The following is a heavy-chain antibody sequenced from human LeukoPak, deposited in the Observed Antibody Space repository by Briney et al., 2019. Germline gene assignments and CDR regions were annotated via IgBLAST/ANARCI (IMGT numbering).Heavy chain of an antibody. CDR3: ARDEYSYGSTPHDY. D-gene: IGHD5-18*01. V-gene: IGHV3-21*01. CDR1: GFTFSSYS. J-gene: IGHJ4*02. CDR2: ISSSSSYI. Sequence: GGSPRLSCAASGFTFSSYSMNWVRQAPGKGLEWVSSISSSSSYIYYADSVKGRFTISRDNAKNSLYLQMNSLRAEDTAVYYCARDEYSYGSTPHDYWGQGTLVTVSS.